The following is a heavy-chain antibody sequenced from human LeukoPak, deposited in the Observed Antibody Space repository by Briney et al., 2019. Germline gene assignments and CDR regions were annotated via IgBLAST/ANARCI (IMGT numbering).Heavy chain of an antibody. V-gene: IGHV1-18*01. CDR2: ISTNNENT. Sequence: ASVKVCCKASGYKFTNFGLSWVRQAPGQGLEWMGWISTNNENTHYAQKFQGRVTMTTDTSTSTAYMELRSLKSDDTALYYCAREIPYPDCSSSGCYGPWDYWGQGALVTVSS. J-gene: IGHJ4*02. CDR1: GYKFTNFG. CDR3: AREIPYPDCSSSGCYGPWDY. D-gene: IGHD2-2*01.